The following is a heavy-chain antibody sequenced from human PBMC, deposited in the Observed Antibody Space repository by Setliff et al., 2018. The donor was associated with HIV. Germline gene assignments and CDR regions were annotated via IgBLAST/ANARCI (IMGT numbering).Heavy chain of an antibody. D-gene: IGHD3-9*01. CDR3: TRHGAYYEFLTYYYPRYSFDF. CDR1: GGTFSGSS. J-gene: IGHJ4*02. V-gene: IGHV4-34*01. Sequence: SETLSLTCAVSGGTFSGSSWNWIRQPPGKGLEWIGEITHSGTTNYNPSLKSRVTISVDTSKDQFYLRLTSVTAADTAVYYCTRHGAYYEFLTYYYPRYSFDFWGQGTLVTVSS. CDR2: ITHSGTT.